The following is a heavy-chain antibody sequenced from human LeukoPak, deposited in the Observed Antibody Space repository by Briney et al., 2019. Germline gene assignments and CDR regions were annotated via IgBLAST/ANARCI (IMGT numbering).Heavy chain of an antibody. CDR1: GGTFSSYA. J-gene: IGHJ3*02. CDR3: ARDLVKEWELRLMARAFDI. D-gene: IGHD1-26*01. Sequence: SVKVSCKASGGTFSSYAISWVRQAPGQGLEWMGGIIPIFGTANYAQKFQGRVTITADESTSTAYMELSSLRSEDTAVYYCARDLVKEWELRLMARAFDIWGQGTMVTVSS. V-gene: IGHV1-69*13. CDR2: IIPIFGTA.